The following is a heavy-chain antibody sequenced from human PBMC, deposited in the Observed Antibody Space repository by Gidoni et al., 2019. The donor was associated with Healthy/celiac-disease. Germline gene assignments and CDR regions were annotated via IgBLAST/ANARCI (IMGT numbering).Heavy chain of an antibody. Sequence: EVQLLESGGGLVQPGGSLRLSGAASGVTFSRYAMSWVRQAPGKGLEWFSAISGSGGSTYSADSLKGRFTISRDNSKNTLYLQMNSLRAEDTAVYYCAKFVVVVAATGAFDYWGQGTLVTVSS. CDR2: ISGSGGST. J-gene: IGHJ4*02. CDR1: GVTFSRYA. V-gene: IGHV3-23*01. CDR3: AKFVVVVAATGAFDY. D-gene: IGHD2-15*01.